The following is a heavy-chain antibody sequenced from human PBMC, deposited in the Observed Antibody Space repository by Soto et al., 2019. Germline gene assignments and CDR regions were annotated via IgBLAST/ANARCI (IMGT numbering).Heavy chain of an antibody. CDR1: GDSITNAAYY. J-gene: IGHJ4*02. D-gene: IGHD3-10*01. V-gene: IGHV4-39*01. CDR2: IYYSGNT. CDR3: ARVYGSGSYYFDY. Sequence: SETLSLTCTLSGDSITNAAYYWGWIRQPPGKGLECIGIIYYSGNTYYRPSLKSRVTMSVDTSKNQFSLKLTSVTAADTSMYYCARVYGSGSYYFDYWGQGALVS.